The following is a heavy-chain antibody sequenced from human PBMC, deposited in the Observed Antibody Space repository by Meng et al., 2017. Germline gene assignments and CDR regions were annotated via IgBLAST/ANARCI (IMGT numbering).Heavy chain of an antibody. D-gene: IGHD6-13*01. Sequence: ASVKVSCKASGYTFTSYGISWVRQAPGQGLEWMGWISAYNGNTNYAQKLQGRVTITTDTSTSTAYMELRSLRSDDTAVYYCARDRPAAAGRGYYFDYWGQGTLVTVSS. CDR3: ARDRPAAAGRGYYFDY. V-gene: IGHV1-18*01. J-gene: IGHJ4*02. CDR2: ISAYNGNT. CDR1: GYTFTSYG.